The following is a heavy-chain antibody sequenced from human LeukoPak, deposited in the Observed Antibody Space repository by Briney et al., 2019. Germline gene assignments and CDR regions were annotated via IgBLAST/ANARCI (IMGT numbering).Heavy chain of an antibody. CDR1: GTSISSGCYY. Sequence: SQTLSPTCTVSGTSISSGCYYCSWIRQHPWKGLEWIGYISNSGSTYYNPSLKSRVTISVDTSKNQFSLKLTSVTAADTAVYYCARYTPAGTTGDSWGQGTLVTVSS. J-gene: IGHJ4*02. CDR3: ARYTPAGTTGDS. V-gene: IGHV4-31*03. CDR2: ISNSGST. D-gene: IGHD1-7*01.